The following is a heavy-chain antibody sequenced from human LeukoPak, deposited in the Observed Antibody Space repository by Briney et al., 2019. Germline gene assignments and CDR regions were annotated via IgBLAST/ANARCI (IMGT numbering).Heavy chain of an antibody. CDR1: GYFFTGYH. D-gene: IGHD3-10*01. J-gene: IGHJ5*02. V-gene: IGHV1-2*02. CDR2: IYIDSGDA. Sequence: ASVKVSCKASGYFFTGYHVHWVRQAPGQGLDWMERIYIDSGDANFAQKFQGRVTMTRDTSSSTVYMELSSLTSADTAVYYCAGLGSTMEGRIDPWGQGTPVTVSS. CDR3: AGLGSTMEGRIDP.